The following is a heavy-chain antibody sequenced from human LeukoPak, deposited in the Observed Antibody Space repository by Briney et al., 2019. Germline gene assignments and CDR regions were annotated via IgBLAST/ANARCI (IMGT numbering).Heavy chain of an antibody. CDR1: GYTFIDYY. J-gene: IGHJ4*02. CDR2: INPRSGST. Sequence: GASVKVSCKTSGYTFIDYYLHWVRQAPGHGLEWMGWINPRSGSTSFAQKFQGRVTVTRDTSLSTAYMEVSRLTSDDTAVYYCARTYGSRRTTQSYFDSWGQGTLVTVSP. CDR3: ARTYGSRRTTQSYFDS. D-gene: IGHD3-10*01. V-gene: IGHV1-2*02.